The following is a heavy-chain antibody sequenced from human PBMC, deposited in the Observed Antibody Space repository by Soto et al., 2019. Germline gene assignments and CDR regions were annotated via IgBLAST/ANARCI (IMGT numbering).Heavy chain of an antibody. CDR3: ARDYGSGNHKAFDY. J-gene: IGHJ4*02. D-gene: IGHD3-10*01. CDR1: GGTFSSYA. CDR2: IIPIFGTA. Sequence: SVKVSCEASGGTFSSYAISCVRQAPGQGLEWMGGIIPIFGTANYAQKFQGRVTITADESTSTAYMELSSLRSEDTAVYYCARDYGSGNHKAFDYWGQGTLVTV. V-gene: IGHV1-69*13.